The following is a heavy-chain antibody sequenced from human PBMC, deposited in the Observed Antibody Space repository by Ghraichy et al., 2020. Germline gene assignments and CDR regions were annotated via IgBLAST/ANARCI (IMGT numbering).Heavy chain of an antibody. CDR3: VREGFYAVDV. CDR1: GFTFSSYE. Sequence: GGSLRLSCAVSGFTFSSYEMFWVRQAPGKGLEWVSYISSSGSTVSYADSVKGRFTISRDNARNSLSLLMNSLRVEDTALYYCVREGFYAVDVWGQGTTGNVSS. V-gene: IGHV3-48*03. J-gene: IGHJ6*02. CDR2: ISSSGSTV.